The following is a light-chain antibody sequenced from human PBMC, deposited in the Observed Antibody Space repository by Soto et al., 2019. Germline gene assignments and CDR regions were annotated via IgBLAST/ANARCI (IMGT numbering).Light chain of an antibody. J-gene: IGLJ1*01. CDR3: SSYTDITTRV. V-gene: IGLV2-14*01. CDR2: EVS. Sequence: QSALTSPASESGSPGQSITISCTGTSSDVGYYNCVSWYQHHPGKAPKLMIFEVSNRPSGVSNRFSGSKSGNSAYLTISGLQGEDEADYYCSSYTDITTRVFGTGTKVTGL. CDR1: SSDVGYYNC.